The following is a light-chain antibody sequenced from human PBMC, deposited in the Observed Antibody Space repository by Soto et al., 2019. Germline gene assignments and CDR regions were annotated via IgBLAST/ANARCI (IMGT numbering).Light chain of an antibody. CDR3: QQYDTWPIT. Sequence: EKVMTQSPATLSVSPGERATLSCRASQSVSSNLAWYQQKPGQAPRLLIYGASSRATDIPGRFSGSGSGTEFTLTISSLQSEDFAVYYCQQYDTWPITFGQGTRLE. CDR1: QSVSSN. CDR2: GAS. V-gene: IGKV3-15*01. J-gene: IGKJ5*01.